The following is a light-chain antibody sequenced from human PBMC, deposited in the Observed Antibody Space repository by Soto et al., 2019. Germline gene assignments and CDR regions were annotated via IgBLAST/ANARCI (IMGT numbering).Light chain of an antibody. V-gene: IGKV3-15*01. CDR3: QQYNNWPPIT. CDR1: QNINTN. CDR2: GAF. J-gene: IGKJ5*01. Sequence: SPATLSVSPGERATLSCRASQNINTNLAWYQQKPGQAPRLLVYGAFTRAPGIPARFSGSGSGTEFALTITSLQSEDFAVYYCQQYNNWPPITFGQGTRLEI.